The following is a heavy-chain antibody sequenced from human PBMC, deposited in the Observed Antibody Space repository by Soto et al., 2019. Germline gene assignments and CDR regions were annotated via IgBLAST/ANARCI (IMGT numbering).Heavy chain of an antibody. J-gene: IGHJ4*02. V-gene: IGHV4-30-4*01. D-gene: IGHD3-9*01. Sequence: SETLSLTCTVSGGSISSGDYYWSWIRQPPGKGLEWIGYIYYSGSTYYNPSLKSRVTISVDTSKNQFSLKLSSVTAADTAVYYCARGQEVLRYFDWLLDYFYFDYWGQGTLVTVSS. CDR1: GGSISSGDYY. CDR3: ARGQEVLRYFDWLLDYFYFDY. CDR2: IYYSGST.